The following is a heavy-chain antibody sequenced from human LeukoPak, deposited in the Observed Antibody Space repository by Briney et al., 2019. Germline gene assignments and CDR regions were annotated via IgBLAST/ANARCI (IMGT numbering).Heavy chain of an antibody. CDR1: GFTFSTAW. V-gene: IGHV3-74*01. J-gene: IGHJ4*02. Sequence: PGGSLRLSCAASGFTFSTAWMHWVRQAPGKGLVWVSRINTDGGDTIYADSVKGRFTISRDNAKNTLFLQMNSLRAEDTAVYYCARDEKIVGASGQDYWGQGTLVTVSS. CDR3: ARDEKIVGASGQDY. D-gene: IGHD1-26*01. CDR2: INTDGGDT.